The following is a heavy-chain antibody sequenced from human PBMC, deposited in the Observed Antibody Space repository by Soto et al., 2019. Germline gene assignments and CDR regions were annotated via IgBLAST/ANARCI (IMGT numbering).Heavy chain of an antibody. D-gene: IGHD1-26*01. CDR3: ARGRPRSGPPYYYYGLDV. V-gene: IGHV1-69*06. CDR2: LIPMSGSS. Sequence: QVQLVQSGAEVKKPGSSVKVSCKASGGTFSTYVISWVRQAPGQGLEWMGRLIPMSGSSNYAQKFQGRVTNTADTDTSIAYMEVRSLRSEDTAVYYCARGRPRSGPPYYYYGLDVWGQGTTVIVSS. CDR1: GGTFSTYV. J-gene: IGHJ6*02.